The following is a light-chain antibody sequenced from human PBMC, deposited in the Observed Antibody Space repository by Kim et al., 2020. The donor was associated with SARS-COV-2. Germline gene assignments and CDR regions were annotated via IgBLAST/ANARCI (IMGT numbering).Light chain of an antibody. CDR2: GKN. J-gene: IGLJ2*01. CDR3: NSRDSSGNHVV. Sequence: ALGQTVRITSQGDSLSTYYASWYQQRPGQAPILVIYGKNKRPSGIPDRFSGFRSGDTASLTITEAQAEDEGDYHCNSRDSSGNHVVFGGGTQLTVL. CDR1: SLSTYY. V-gene: IGLV3-19*01.